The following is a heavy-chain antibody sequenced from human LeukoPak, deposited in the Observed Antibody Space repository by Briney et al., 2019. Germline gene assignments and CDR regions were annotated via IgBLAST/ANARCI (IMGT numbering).Heavy chain of an antibody. J-gene: IGHJ4*02. D-gene: IGHD6-19*01. CDR3: ASLAGTYFDY. V-gene: IGHV4-38-2*01. CDR2: IYHSGST. Sequence: LEWIGSIYHSGSTYYNPSLKSRVTISVDTSKNQFSLKLSSVAAADTAVYYCASLAGTYFDYWGQGTLVTVSS.